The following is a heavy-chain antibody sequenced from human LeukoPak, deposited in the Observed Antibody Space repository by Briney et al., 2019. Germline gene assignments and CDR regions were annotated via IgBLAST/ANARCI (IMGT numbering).Heavy chain of an antibody. CDR1: GFTFSSYG. CDR3: ARDPYYYDSSGPMRAFDI. V-gene: IGHV3-30*02. D-gene: IGHD3-22*01. J-gene: IGHJ3*02. Sequence: GGSLRLSCAASGFTFSSYGMHWVRQAPVKGLEWVAFIRSDGSNKSYADSVKGRFTISRDNSKNTLYLQMNSLRAEDTAVYYCARDPYYYDSSGPMRAFDIWGQGTMVTVSS. CDR2: IRSDGSNK.